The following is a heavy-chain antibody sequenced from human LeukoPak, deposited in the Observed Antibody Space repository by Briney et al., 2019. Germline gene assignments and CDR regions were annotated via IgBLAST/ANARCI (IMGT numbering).Heavy chain of an antibody. CDR3: ARDPQQLTTLPDY. J-gene: IGHJ4*02. CDR1: GFTFSSYS. V-gene: IGHV3-21*03. D-gene: IGHD6-13*01. Sequence: PGRSLRLSCAASGFTFSSYSMNWVRQAPGKGLEWVSSISSSSSYIYYADSVKGRFTISRDNAKNSLYLQMNSLRAEDTAVYYCARDPQQLTTLPDYWGQGTLVTVSS. CDR2: ISSSSSYI.